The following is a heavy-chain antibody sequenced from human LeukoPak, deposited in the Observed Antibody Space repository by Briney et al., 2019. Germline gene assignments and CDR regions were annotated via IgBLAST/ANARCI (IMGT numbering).Heavy chain of an antibody. V-gene: IGHV3-53*01. Sequence: GGSLRLSCAASGFTVSSNYMSWVRQAPGKGLEWVSVIYSGGSTYYADSVKGRFTISGDNSKNTLYLQMNSLRAEDTAVYYCARDRDYYYGMDVWGQGTTVTVSS. J-gene: IGHJ6*02. CDR2: IYSGGST. D-gene: IGHD3-10*01. CDR1: GFTVSSNY. CDR3: ARDRDYYYGMDV.